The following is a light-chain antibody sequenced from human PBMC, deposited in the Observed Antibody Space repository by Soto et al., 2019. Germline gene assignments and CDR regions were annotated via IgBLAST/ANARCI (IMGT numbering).Light chain of an antibody. CDR1: SSDVGGYNY. V-gene: IGLV2-11*01. Sequence: QSALTQPRSVSGSLGQSVTISCSGTSSDVGGYNYVSWYQQHPGKAPKLMIYDVSRRPSGVPDRFSGSKSGNTASLTISGLQDEDEADYYCCSYAGRYTYVVGTGTKLTVL. J-gene: IGLJ1*01. CDR3: CSYAGRYTYV. CDR2: DVS.